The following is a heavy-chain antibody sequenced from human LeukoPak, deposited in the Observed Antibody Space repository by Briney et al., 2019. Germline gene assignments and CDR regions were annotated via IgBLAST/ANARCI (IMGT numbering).Heavy chain of an antibody. Sequence: QAGGSLRLSCAASGFIFSTYWMTWVRQAPGKGLEWVANMKGDGSEIHYADSVKGRFTISRDNAKNSLYLQMNSLRAEDTAIYYCARPAYTAAYDLWGQGTMVTVSS. V-gene: IGHV3-7*01. J-gene: IGHJ3*01. CDR1: GFIFSTYW. D-gene: IGHD3-16*01. CDR3: ARPAYTAAYDL. CDR2: MKGDGSEI.